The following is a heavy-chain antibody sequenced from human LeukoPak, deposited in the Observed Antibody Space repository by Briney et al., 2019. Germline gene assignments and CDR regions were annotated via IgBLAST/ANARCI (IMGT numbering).Heavy chain of an antibody. V-gene: IGHV1-2*02. J-gene: IGHJ4*02. CDR3: ARDASPFDY. CDR1: GYTFIGYY. Sequence: EASVKVSCKASGYTFIGYYIHWVRQAPGQGLEWMGWINPNSGGTKYAQRFQGRATMTRDTSISTAYMELSGLRSDDTAVYYCARDASPFDYWGQGTLVTVSS. CDR2: INPNSGGT.